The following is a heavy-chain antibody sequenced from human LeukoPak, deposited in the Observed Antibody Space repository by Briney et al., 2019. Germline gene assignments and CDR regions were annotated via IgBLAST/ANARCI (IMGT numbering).Heavy chain of an antibody. J-gene: IGHJ4*02. D-gene: IGHD1-26*01. CDR3: AKDNLPWRVGAPGY. Sequence: PGGSLRLSCAASGYTVSNYGMHWFRQAPGKGLEWVAVISYDGSNKYYADSVKGRFTISRDNSKNTVYLQMNSLRGEDTAVYYCAKDNLPWRVGAPGYWGQGTLVSVSS. CDR2: ISYDGSNK. CDR1: GYTVSNYG. V-gene: IGHV3-30*18.